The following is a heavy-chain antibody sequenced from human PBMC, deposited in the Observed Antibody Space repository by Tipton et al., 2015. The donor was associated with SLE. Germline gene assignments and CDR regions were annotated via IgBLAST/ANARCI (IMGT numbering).Heavy chain of an antibody. D-gene: IGHD1-1*01. Sequence: GSLRLSCAASGFTFSSFGMHWVRQAPGKGLQWVAFIRYDGGHTFYADSVKGRFTISRDNSKNTMYLHMNSLRTEDAAVYHCAKDPTQLAFSSWFDPWGQGTLVTVSS. CDR2: IRYDGGHT. CDR3: AKDPTQLAFSSWFDP. CDR1: GFTFSSFG. J-gene: IGHJ5*02. V-gene: IGHV3-30*02.